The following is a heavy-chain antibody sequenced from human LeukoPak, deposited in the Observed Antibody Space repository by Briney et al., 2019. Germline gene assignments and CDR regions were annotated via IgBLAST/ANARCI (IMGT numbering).Heavy chain of an antibody. CDR2: INHSGST. CDR3: ASSRRLRYFDWFKTRYYMDV. CDR1: SGSFSGYY. V-gene: IGHV4-34*01. D-gene: IGHD3-9*01. Sequence: SSETLSLTCAVYSGSFSGYYWSWIRQPPGKGLEWIGEINHSGSTNYNPSLKSRVTISVDTSKNQFSLKLSSVTAADTAVYYCASSRRLRYFDWFKTRYYMDVWGKGTTVTISS. J-gene: IGHJ6*03.